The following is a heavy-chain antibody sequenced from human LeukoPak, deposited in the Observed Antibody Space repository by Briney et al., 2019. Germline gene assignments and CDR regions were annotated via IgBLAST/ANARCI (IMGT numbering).Heavy chain of an antibody. CDR2: INPNSGGT. D-gene: IGHD6-6*01. Sequence: ASVKVSCKASGYTFTGYYMHWVRQAPGQGLEWMGWINPNSGGTNYAQKFQGRVTMTRDTSISTAYMELSRLRSDDTAVYYCARGGSEYSSADIHFDYWGQGTLVTVSS. J-gene: IGHJ4*02. V-gene: IGHV1-2*02. CDR1: GYTFTGYY. CDR3: ARGGSEYSSADIHFDY.